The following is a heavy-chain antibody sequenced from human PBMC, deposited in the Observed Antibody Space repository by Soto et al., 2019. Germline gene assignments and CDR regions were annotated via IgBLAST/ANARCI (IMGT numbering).Heavy chain of an antibody. J-gene: IGHJ4*02. CDR1: GGSISSSSYY. D-gene: IGHD6-19*01. V-gene: IGHV4-39*01. Sequence: QLQLQESGPGLVKPSETLSLTCTVSGGSISSSSYYWGWIRQPPGKGLEWIGSIYYSGSTYYNPSLRIRVTISVDTSKNQFSLKLSSVTAADTAVYYCARHVAGYSSGLDYWGQGTLVTVSS. CDR3: ARHVAGYSSGLDY. CDR2: IYYSGST.